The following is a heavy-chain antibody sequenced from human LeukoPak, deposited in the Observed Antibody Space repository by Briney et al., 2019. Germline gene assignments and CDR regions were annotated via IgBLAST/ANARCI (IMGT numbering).Heavy chain of an antibody. CDR2: ISSSSTI. V-gene: IGHV3-69-1*01. CDR1: GFTFSAYY. J-gene: IGHJ4*02. CDR3: AKVALVLNDFDY. D-gene: IGHD3-3*02. Sequence: GGCLRLSCAASGFTFSAYYMNWVRQAPGKGLEWVSSISSSSTIYYADAVKGLFTISRDNTKNSLYLQMNIRRAEDTAVYYCAKVALVLNDFDYWGQGTLVTVVS.